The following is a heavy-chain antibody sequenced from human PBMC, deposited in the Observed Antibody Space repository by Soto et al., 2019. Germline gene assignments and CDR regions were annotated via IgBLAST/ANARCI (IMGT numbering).Heavy chain of an antibody. V-gene: IGHV3-30*18. Sequence: QVQLVESGGGVVQPGRSLRLSCAASGFTFSSYGMHWVRQAPGKGLEWVAVISYDGSNKYYADSVKGRFTISRDNSKNTLYMQMNSLRAEDTAVYYWAKEIAVAGPYYYSYGMDVWGQGTTVTVSS. CDR1: GFTFSSYG. CDR2: ISYDGSNK. CDR3: AKEIAVAGPYYYSYGMDV. J-gene: IGHJ6*02. D-gene: IGHD6-19*01.